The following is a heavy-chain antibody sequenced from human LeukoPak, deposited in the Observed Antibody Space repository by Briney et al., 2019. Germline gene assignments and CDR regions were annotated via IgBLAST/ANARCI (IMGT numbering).Heavy chain of an antibody. J-gene: IGHJ6*02. CDR1: GGSFSGYF. Sequence: SETLSLTCAVNGGSFSGYFWSWIRQPPGKGLEWIGEINHSGSTYYNASLKSRITISVDTSKRQFSLRMNSVTAADTAVYFCAGYYSSIYGMDVWGQGTTVTVSS. D-gene: IGHD3-3*01. CDR2: INHSGST. CDR3: AGYYSSIYGMDV. V-gene: IGHV4-34*01.